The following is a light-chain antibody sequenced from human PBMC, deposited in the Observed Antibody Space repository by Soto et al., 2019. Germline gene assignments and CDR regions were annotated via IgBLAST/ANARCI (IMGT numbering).Light chain of an antibody. CDR1: GSNIGSNT. CDR2: SYN. CDR3: AAWDDSLNGVV. V-gene: IGLV1-44*01. J-gene: IGLJ2*01. Sequence: QSVLTQPPSASGTPGQRVTISCSGSGSNIGSNTVNWYQQLPGTAPKLLIYSYNQRPSGVPDRFSGSKSGTSASLAISGLQSEDEADYFCAAWDDSLNGVVFGGGTKLTVL.